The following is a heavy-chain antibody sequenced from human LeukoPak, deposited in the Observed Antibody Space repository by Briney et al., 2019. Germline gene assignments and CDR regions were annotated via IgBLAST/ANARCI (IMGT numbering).Heavy chain of an antibody. Sequence: QTGGTLRLSCAASGFTFNNYGMSWVRQAPGKGLEWVSGISGSGGSTYYADSVKGRCTTSRDNSKNTLYLQMNSLRVEDTAVYYCARGLFLSGYLDAFDIWGQGTVVTISS. J-gene: IGHJ3*02. CDR1: GFTFNNYG. CDR3: ARGLFLSGYLDAFDI. CDR2: ISGSGGST. D-gene: IGHD3-22*01. V-gene: IGHV3-23*01.